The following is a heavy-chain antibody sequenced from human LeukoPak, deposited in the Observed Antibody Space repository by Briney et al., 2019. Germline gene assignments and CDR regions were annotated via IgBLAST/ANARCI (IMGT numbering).Heavy chain of an antibody. CDR1: GFTFSSYG. V-gene: IGHV3-33*01. CDR2: IWYDGSNK. J-gene: IGHJ4*02. Sequence: GGSLRLSCAASGFTFSSYGMHWVRQAPGSGLEWVALIWYDGSNKYYADSVKGRFTISRDNSKNTLYLQMNSLRAEDTAAYYCARNSYSSSWIDDYWGQGTLVTVSS. D-gene: IGHD6-13*01. CDR3: ARNSYSSSWIDDY.